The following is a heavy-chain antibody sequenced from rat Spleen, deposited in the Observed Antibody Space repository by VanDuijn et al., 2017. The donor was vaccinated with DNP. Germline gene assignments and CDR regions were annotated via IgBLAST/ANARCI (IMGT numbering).Heavy chain of an antibody. V-gene: IGHV5-20*01. CDR3: ATHHTTGDFDY. CDR2: ISYDSGIT. J-gene: IGHJ2*01. D-gene: IGHD1-7*01. Sequence: EVQLVESGGGLVQPGRSLKLSCAASGFSFNDYYMAWVRQAPTKGLEWVAYISYDSGITYYGDSLKGRFTISRDNARSTLYLQMDSLRSEDAATYYCATHHTTGDFDYWGQGVMVTVSS. CDR1: GFSFNDYY.